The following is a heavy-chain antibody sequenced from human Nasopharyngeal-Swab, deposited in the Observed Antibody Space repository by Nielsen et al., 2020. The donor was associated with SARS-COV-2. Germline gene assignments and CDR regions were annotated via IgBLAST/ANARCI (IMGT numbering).Heavy chain of an antibody. CDR3: ARAHYGGTYYYYYGMDV. V-gene: IGHV3-13*01. CDR1: GFTFSSYD. CDR2: IGTAGDT. J-gene: IGHJ6*02. Sequence: GESLKISCAASGFTFSSYDMHWVRQATGKGLEWVSAIGTAGDTYYPGSVKGRFTISREDAMNSLYLQMNSLRAGDTAVYYCARAHYGGTYYYYYGMDVWGQGTTVTVSS. D-gene: IGHD4-23*01.